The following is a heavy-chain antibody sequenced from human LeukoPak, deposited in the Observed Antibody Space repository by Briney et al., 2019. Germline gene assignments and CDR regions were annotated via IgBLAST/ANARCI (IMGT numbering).Heavy chain of an antibody. D-gene: IGHD5-24*01. CDR1: GFTFSSYS. V-gene: IGHV3-21*04. CDR3: AKDRLVSFGDGYNYNYYGMDV. J-gene: IGHJ6*02. CDR2: ISSSSSYI. Sequence: GGSLRLSCAASGFTFSSYSMNWVRQAPGKGLEWVSSISSSSSYIYYADSVKGRFTISRDNSKNTLYLQMNSLRAEDTAVYYCAKDRLVSFGDGYNYNYYGMDVWGQGTTVTVSS.